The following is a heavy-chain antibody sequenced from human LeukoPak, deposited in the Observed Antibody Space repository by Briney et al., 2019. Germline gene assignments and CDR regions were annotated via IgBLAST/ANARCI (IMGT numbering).Heavy chain of an antibody. CDR2: ISSSRSYI. D-gene: IGHD1-1*01. J-gene: IGHJ4*02. CDR1: GFTFSSYS. CDR3: ARNQRYAGTTVY. V-gene: IGHV3-21*01. Sequence: KPGGSLRLSCAASGFTFSSYSMNWVRQAPGKGLEWVSSISSSRSYIYYADSVKGRFTISRDNAKNSLYLQMNSLRAEDTAVYYCARNQRYAGTTVYWGQGTLVTVSS.